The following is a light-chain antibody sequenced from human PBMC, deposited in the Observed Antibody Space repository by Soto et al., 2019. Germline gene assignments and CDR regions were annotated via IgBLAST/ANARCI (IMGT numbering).Light chain of an antibody. Sequence: EIVLTQSPGTLSFSPGERATLSCRARQSVSSNYLAWYQQKPGQPPRLLISGTASRSTGIPDRFSGSGSGTDFTLTISRLEPEDFAVYYCQEHRTSPPSWTFGQGTKVEI. CDR2: GTA. CDR3: QEHRTSPPSWT. CDR1: QSVSSNY. V-gene: IGKV3-20*01. J-gene: IGKJ1*01.